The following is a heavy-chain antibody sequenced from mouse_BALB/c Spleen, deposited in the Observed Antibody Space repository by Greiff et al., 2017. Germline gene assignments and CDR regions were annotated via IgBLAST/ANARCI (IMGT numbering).Heavy chain of an antibody. CDR3: ARSRYPGYYAMDY. CDR1: GYTFTSYT. J-gene: IGHJ4*01. Sequence: QVQLQQSGAELARPGASVKMSCKASGYTFTSYTMHWVKQRPGQGLEWIGYINPSSGYTNYNQKFKDKATLTADKSSSTAYMQLSSLTSEDSAVYYCARSRYPGYYAMDYWGQGTSVTVSS. D-gene: IGHD2-12*01. V-gene: IGHV1-4*01. CDR2: INPSSGYT.